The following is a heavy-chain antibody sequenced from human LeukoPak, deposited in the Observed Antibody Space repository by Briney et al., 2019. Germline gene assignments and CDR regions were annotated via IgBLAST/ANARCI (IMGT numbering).Heavy chain of an antibody. CDR3: ARVLSLSRQWLVRGGYFDY. D-gene: IGHD6-19*01. CDR1: GFTFSSYA. V-gene: IGHV3-53*01. J-gene: IGHJ4*02. CDR2: IYSGGST. Sequence: GGSLRLSCAASGFTFSSYAMHWVRQAPGKGLEWVSVIYSGGSTYYADSVKGRFTISRDNSKNTLYLQMNSLRAEDTAVYYCARVLSLSRQWLVRGGYFDYWGQGTLVTVSS.